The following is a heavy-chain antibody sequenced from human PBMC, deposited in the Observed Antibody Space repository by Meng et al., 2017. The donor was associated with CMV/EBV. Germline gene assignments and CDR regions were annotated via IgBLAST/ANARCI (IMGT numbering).Heavy chain of an antibody. D-gene: IGHD6-13*01. Sequence: QVEVGLFGGEVRRPGASVEVSCKASGYTFTSYDMHWVREDPGQGLEWMGIVSPSGGSTSYAQKFQGRVTMTRDTSTSTVYMELSSLRSEDTAVYYCALAEYSSSLFDYWGQGTLVTVSS. V-gene: IGHV1-46*01. J-gene: IGHJ4*02. CDR1: GYTFTSYD. CDR2: VSPSGGST. CDR3: ALAEYSSSLFDY.